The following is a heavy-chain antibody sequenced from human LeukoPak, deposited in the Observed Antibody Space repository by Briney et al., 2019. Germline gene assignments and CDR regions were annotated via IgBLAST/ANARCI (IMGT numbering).Heavy chain of an antibody. CDR2: IIPIFGTA. D-gene: IGHD1-26*01. CDR3: ATSGKWELLGGGWFDP. J-gene: IGHJ5*02. Sequence: ASVKVSCKASGGTFSSYAISWVRQAPGQGLEWMGGIIPIFGTANYAQKFQGRVTITADESTSTAYMELSSLRSEDTAVYYCATSGKWELLGGGWFDPWGQGTLVTVSS. V-gene: IGHV1-69*13. CDR1: GGTFSSYA.